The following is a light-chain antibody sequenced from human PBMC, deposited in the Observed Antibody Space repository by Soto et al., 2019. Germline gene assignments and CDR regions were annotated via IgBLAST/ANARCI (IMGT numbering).Light chain of an antibody. J-gene: IGLJ1*01. CDR3: FSFTTTSTDV. Sequence: QSVLTQPRSVSGSPGQSVTISCTGTSSDVGGYNYVSWYQQHPGKAPKLMIYDVSKRPSGVPDRFSGSKSGNTASLTISGLQVEDEAEYFCFSFTTTSTDVFGTGTKVTVL. CDR2: DVS. CDR1: SSDVGGYNY. V-gene: IGLV2-11*01.